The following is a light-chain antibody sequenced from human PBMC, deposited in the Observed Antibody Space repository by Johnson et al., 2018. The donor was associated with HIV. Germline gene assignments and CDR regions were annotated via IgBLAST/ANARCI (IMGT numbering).Light chain of an antibody. Sequence: QSVLTQPPSVSAAPGQKVTISCSGSSSNIGNNYVSWYQQIPGTAPKLLIYENNKRPSGIPDRFSGSKYGTSATLGITGLQTGDEADYYCGTWDKSRSGYVFGTGTKVTVL. V-gene: IGLV1-51*02. CDR2: ENN. J-gene: IGLJ1*01. CDR3: GTWDKSRSGYV. CDR1: SSNIGNNY.